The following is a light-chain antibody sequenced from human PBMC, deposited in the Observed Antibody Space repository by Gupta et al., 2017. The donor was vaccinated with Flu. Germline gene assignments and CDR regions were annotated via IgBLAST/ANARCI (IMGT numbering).Light chain of an antibody. CDR3: QQTFT. Sequence: DIQMTQSPSSLSASVGDRVTITCRASQDIGTYLSWFQQKPGKAPKLLIYAASTLQSGVPSRFSGSRSGTDFTLTISSLQPEDFGNYYCQQTFTFGPGTKVDIK. CDR1: QDIGTY. CDR2: AAS. J-gene: IGKJ3*01. V-gene: IGKV1-39*01.